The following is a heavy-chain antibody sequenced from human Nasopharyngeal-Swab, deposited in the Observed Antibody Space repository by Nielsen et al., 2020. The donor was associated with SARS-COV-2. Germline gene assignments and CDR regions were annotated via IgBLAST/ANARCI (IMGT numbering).Heavy chain of an antibody. V-gene: IGHV3-7*03. J-gene: IGHJ6*02. CDR2: IKQDGSEK. CDR1: GFTFSSYW. D-gene: IGHD3-10*01. CDR3: ARGFIYGSGSYPASPVGMDV. Sequence: GESLKISCAASGFTFSSYWMSWVRQAPGKGLEWVANIKQDGSEKYYVDSVKGRFTISRDNAKNSLYLQMNSLRAEDTAVYYCARGFIYGSGSYPASPVGMDVWGQGTTVTVSS.